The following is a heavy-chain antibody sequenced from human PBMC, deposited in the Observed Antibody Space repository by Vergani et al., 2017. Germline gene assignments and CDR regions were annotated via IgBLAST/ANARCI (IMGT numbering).Heavy chain of an antibody. CDR1: GFTFSSYE. J-gene: IGHJ4*02. D-gene: IGHD2-15*01. CDR2: ISSSGSTI. CDR3: AREPSYCSGGSCYSELDY. Sequence: EVQLVESGGGLVQPGGSLRLSCAASGFTFSSYEMNWVRQAPGKGLEWVSYISSSGSTIYYADSVKGRFTLARDNAKNSLYLQMNSLRAEDTAVYYCAREPSYCSGGSCYSELDYWGQGTLVTVSS. V-gene: IGHV3-48*03.